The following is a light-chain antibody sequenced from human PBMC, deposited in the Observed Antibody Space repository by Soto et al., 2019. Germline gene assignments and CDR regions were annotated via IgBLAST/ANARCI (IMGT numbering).Light chain of an antibody. J-gene: IGKJ1*01. CDR3: MQGTHWPRT. CDR1: QSLVSSDGNTF. CDR2: KVS. V-gene: IGKV2-30*01. Sequence: EVVMTQSPLSLPVTLGQPASISCRSSQSLVSSDGNTFLNWFHQRPGQSPRRLIYKVSNRDSGVPDRVSVSGSGTDFRLKISGVEAVDVGVYYCMQGTHWPRTFGQGTKVEIK.